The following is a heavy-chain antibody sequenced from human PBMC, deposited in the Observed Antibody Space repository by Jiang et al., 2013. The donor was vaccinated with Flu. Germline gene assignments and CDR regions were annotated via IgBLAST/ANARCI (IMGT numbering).Heavy chain of an antibody. V-gene: IGHV7-4-1*01. J-gene: IGHJ5*02. CDR1: GYTFTSYA. CDR2: INTNTGNP. D-gene: IGHD3-3*01. Sequence: QSGSELKKPGASVKVSCKASGYTFTSYAMNWVRQAPGQGLEWMGWINTNTGNPTYAQGFTGRFVFSLDTSVSTAYLQICSLKAEDTAVYYCARTRTVRFLEWLSDNWFDPWGQGTLVTVSS. CDR3: ARTRTVRFLEWLSDNWFDP.